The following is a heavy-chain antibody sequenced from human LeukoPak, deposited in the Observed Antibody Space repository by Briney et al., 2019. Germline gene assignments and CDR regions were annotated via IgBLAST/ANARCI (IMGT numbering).Heavy chain of an antibody. CDR2: ISGSGGSQ. V-gene: IGHV3-23*01. CDR3: AKEWRNIVSYPPDY. J-gene: IGHJ4*02. D-gene: IGHD2-21*01. Sequence: GGSLRLSCAASGFPFSSYAMSWVGQAPGKGLEWVSAISGSGGSQYYADSVKGRFTISRDNSKNTLYLQMNRLRAEDTAVYYCAKEWRNIVSYPPDYWGQGTLVTVSS. CDR1: GFPFSSYA.